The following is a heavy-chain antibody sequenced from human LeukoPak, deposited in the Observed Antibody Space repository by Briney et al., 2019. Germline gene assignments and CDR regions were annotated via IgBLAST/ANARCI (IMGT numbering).Heavy chain of an antibody. J-gene: IGHJ4*02. CDR2: MNPNSGNT. D-gene: IGHD2-2*01. V-gene: IGHV1-8*03. Sequence: GASVKVSCKASGYTFTRYDINWVRQATGQGLEWMGWMNPNSGNTGYAQKFQGRVTITRNTSISTAYMELSSLRSEDTAVYYCARGVRIVVVPAAIANWYYFDYWGQGTLVTVSS. CDR3: ARGVRIVVVPAAIANWYYFDY. CDR1: GYTFTRYD.